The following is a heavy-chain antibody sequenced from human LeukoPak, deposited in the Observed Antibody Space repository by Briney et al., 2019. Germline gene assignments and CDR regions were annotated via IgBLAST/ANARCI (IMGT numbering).Heavy chain of an antibody. CDR2: ISGYNGNT. CDR1: GGTFSSYA. Sequence: ASVKVSCKASGGTFSSYAISWVRQAPGQGLEWMGWISGYNGNTNYAQQKLQGRVTMTTDTSTSTAYMELRSLRSDDTAVYYCARDLKRGYSSGRYSWGTGSSNDYWGQGTLVTVSS. CDR3: ARDLKRGYSSGRYSWGTGSSNDY. J-gene: IGHJ4*02. V-gene: IGHV1-18*01. D-gene: IGHD6-19*01.